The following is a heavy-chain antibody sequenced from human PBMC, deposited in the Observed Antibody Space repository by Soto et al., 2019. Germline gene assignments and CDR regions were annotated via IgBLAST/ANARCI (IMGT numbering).Heavy chain of an antibody. CDR2: INHSGST. Sequence: SETLSLTCAVYGESFRRYYWNWVRQPPGTGLEWIGEINHSGSTNYNPSLKSRVTISVDTSKNQFSLKLTSVTAADTAVYYCARDKITGLFDYWGQGTLVTVSS. CDR1: GESFRRYY. J-gene: IGHJ4*02. D-gene: IGHD2-8*02. V-gene: IGHV4-34*01. CDR3: ARDKITGLFDY.